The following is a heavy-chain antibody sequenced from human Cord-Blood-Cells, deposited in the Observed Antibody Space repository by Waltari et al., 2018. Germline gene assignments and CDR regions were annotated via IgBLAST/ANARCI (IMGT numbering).Heavy chain of an antibody. J-gene: IGHJ3*02. CDR2: IIPILGIA. CDR1: GGTFSSYA. D-gene: IGHD3-16*02. V-gene: IGHV1-69*09. Sequence: QVQLVQSGAEVKKPGSSVKVSCKASGGTFSSYAISWVRQATGQGLEWMGRIIPILGIANYAQKFQGRVTITADKSTSTAYMELSSLRSEDTAVYYCARVIYDYVWGSYRSDAFDIWGQGTMVTVSS. CDR3: ARVIYDYVWGSYRSDAFDI.